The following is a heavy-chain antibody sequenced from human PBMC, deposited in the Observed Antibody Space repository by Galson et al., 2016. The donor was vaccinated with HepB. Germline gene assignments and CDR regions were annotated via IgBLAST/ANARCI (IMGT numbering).Heavy chain of an antibody. CDR2: IYYSGST. D-gene: IGHD3-22*01. CDR3: AGRAATYDSSGYYYGADGDY. Sequence: TLSLTCTVSGGSISSSSYYWGWIRQPPGEGLEWIGSIYYSGSTYYDPSLKSRVTISVDTSKNQFSLKLSSVTAADTAVYYCAGRAATYDSSGYYYGADGDYWGQGTLVTVSS. V-gene: IGHV4-39*01. J-gene: IGHJ4*02. CDR1: GGSISSSSYY.